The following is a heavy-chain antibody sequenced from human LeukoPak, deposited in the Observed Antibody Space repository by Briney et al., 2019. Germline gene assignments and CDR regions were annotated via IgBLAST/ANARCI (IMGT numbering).Heavy chain of an antibody. D-gene: IGHD6-13*01. J-gene: IGHJ4*02. CDR3: AKSAYSTSWDYFDY. CDR1: EFTFSNYG. V-gene: IGHV3-30*02. CDR2: IGYDGRNK. Sequence: PGGSLGLSCAASEFTFSNYGMHWVRQAPGKGLEWVTFIGYDGRNKYYADSVKGRFTISRDNSKNTLYLQMHSLRADDTAVYYCAKSAYSTSWDYFDYWGQGTLVTVSS.